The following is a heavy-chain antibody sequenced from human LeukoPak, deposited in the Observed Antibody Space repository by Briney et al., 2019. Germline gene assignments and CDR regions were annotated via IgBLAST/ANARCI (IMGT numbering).Heavy chain of an antibody. D-gene: IGHD1-26*01. J-gene: IGHJ3*02. V-gene: IGHV1-58*02. CDR1: GFTFISSA. CDR2: IVVGSGNT. CDR3: AAAGGSYSGWGFDI. Sequence: ASVKVSCKASGFTFISSAMQWVRQARGQRLEWIGWIVVGSGNTNYAQKFQERVTITRDVSTSTAYMELSSLRSEDTAVYYCAAAGGSYSGWGFDIWGQGTVVTVSS.